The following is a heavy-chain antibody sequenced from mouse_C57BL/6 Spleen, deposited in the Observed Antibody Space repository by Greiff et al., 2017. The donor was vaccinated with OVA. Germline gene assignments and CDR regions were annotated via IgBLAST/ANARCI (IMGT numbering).Heavy chain of an antibody. CDR2: ISYSGST. CDR1: GYSITSDY. D-gene: IGHD1-1*01. CDR3: ARSAVVATRYYFDY. J-gene: IGHJ2*01. V-gene: IGHV3-8*01. Sequence: EVQLQQSGPGLAKPSQTLSLTCSVTGYSITSDYWNWLRKFPGNKLEYMGYISYSGSTYYNPSLKSRISITRDTSKNQYYLQLNSVTTEDTATYYCARSAVVATRYYFDYWGQGTTLTVSS.